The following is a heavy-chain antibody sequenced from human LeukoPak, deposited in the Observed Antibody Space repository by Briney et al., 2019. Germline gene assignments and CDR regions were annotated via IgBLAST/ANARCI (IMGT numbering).Heavy chain of an antibody. CDR2: ISSNGDIT. J-gene: IGHJ4*02. D-gene: IGHD2-2*01. Sequence: GGSLRLSCAASGFTFSRYSMHWVRQAPGKGLEYVSAISSNGDITYYANSVKDRFTISRDNSKNTLYLQMGSLRAEDVAVYYCARVGPATAFDYWGQGTLVTVSS. CDR1: GFTFSRYS. CDR3: ARVGPATAFDY. V-gene: IGHV3-64*01.